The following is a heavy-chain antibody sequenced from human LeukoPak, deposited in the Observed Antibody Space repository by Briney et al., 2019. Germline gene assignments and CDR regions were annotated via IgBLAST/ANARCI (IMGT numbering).Heavy chain of an antibody. J-gene: IGHJ4*02. V-gene: IGHV1-18*01. CDR3: ASPRTSYRYTFDY. D-gene: IGHD5-18*01. CDR2: IDPSNGNI. Sequence: ASVKVSCKASGYTFNSYGICWVRQAPGQGLEWIGWIDPSNGNIKYAEKLQGRVTKTTDTSTSTAYMDLRSLRSDDTAVYFCASPRTSYRYTFDYWGPGALVTVSS. CDR1: GYTFNSYG.